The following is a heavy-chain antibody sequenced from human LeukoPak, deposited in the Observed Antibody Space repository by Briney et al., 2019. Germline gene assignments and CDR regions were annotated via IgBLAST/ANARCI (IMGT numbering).Heavy chain of an antibody. CDR1: GYTFTGYY. D-gene: IGHD3-9*01. V-gene: IGHV1-2*02. J-gene: IGHJ6*02. Sequence: ASVKVSCKASGYTFTGYYMHWVRQAPGQGLEWMGWINPNSGGTNYAQKFQGRVTMTRDTSISTAYMELSRLRSDDTAVYYCARDARNYDILIGYWSYGMDVWGQGTTVTVSS. CDR2: INPNSGGT. CDR3: ARDARNYDILIGYWSYGMDV.